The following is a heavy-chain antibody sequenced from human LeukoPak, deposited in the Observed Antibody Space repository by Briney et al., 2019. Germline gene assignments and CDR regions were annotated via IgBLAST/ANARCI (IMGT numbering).Heavy chain of an antibody. V-gene: IGHV3-66*01. CDR3: AAKGNGYTGIYVFAH. CDR2: FYASGGT. CDR1: GFSVSSNY. J-gene: IGHJ4*02. D-gene: IGHD5-12*01. Sequence: GGSLRLSCEASGFSVSSNYMSWVRQAPGKGLEWVSVFYASGGTYYTDSVKGRFTISRDTSTNSPYLQMNSLRAEDTAVYFCAAKGNGYTGIYVFAHWGQGTLVTVSS.